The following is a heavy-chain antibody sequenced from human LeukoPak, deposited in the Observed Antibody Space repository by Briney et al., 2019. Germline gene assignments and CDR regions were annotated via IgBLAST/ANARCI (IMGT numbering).Heavy chain of an antibody. D-gene: IGHD5-18*01. V-gene: IGHV3-20*04. Sequence: AGGSLRLSCVASGFTFEDYGMNWVRQAPGKGLEWVSGINWNGGSTGYADSVKGRFTISRDNAKNSLYLQMNSLRAEDTALYYCARGYSYGRPEDYWGQGTLVTVSS. CDR2: INWNGGST. CDR1: GFTFEDYG. CDR3: ARGYSYGRPEDY. J-gene: IGHJ4*02.